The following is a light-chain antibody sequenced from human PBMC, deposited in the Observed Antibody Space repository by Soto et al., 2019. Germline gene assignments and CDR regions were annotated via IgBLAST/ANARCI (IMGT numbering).Light chain of an antibody. CDR2: KAS. CDR1: QSISSW. CDR3: QHYNDYWT. V-gene: IGKV1-5*03. Sequence: DIQMTQSPSTLSASVGDRVTITCRASQSISSWLAWYQQKLGRAPRLLIYKASTLKSGVPSRFSGSGSGTEFTLTISSLQPDDFATYYCQHYNDYWTFGQGTRWIS. J-gene: IGKJ1*01.